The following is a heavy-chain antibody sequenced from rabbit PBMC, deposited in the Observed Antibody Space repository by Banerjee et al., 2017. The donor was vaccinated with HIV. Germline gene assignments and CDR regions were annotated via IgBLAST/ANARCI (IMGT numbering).Heavy chain of an antibody. V-gene: IGHV1S40*01. D-gene: IGHD1-1*01. CDR3: ARSSGYYNL. J-gene: IGHJ4*01. CDR2: IYTGSSGST. CDR1: GFSFSSSYW. Sequence: QSLEESGGGLVKPGASLTLTCKASGFSFSSSYWICWVRQAPGKGLEWIACIYTGSSGSTYYASWAKGRFTISKTSSTTVTLQMTSLTAADTATYFCARSSGYYNLWGPGTLVTDS.